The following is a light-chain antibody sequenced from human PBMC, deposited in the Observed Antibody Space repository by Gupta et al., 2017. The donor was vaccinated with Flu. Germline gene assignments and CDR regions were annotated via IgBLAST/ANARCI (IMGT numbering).Light chain of an antibody. CDR2: NTN. CDR3: VLNMCSAIEV. CDR1: SGSVSSGYY. J-gene: IGLJ2*01. V-gene: IGLV8-61*01. Sequence: QTVVTLVPSFSVSPLGTVTITCGLSSGSVSSGYYPSWNQQTPGQARRTVIYNTNTRSAGVPDRFSGSIRGNKAALTITGAQADGESDYYCVLNMCSAIEVFGGGTKLTVL.